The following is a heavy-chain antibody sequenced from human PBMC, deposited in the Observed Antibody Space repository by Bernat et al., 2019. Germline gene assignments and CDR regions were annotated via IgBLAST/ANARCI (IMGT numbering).Heavy chain of an antibody. D-gene: IGHD2-15*01. V-gene: IGHV3-11*05. Sequence: QVQLVESGGGLVKPGGSLRLSCAASGFTFSDYYMSWIRQAPGKGLEWVSYISSSSSYTNYADSVKGRFTISRDNAKNSLYLQMNSLRAEDTAVYYCAREVEVVAVNYGMDVWGQGTTVTVSS. CDR2: ISSSSSYT. J-gene: IGHJ6*02. CDR1: GFTFSDYY. CDR3: AREVEVVAVNYGMDV.